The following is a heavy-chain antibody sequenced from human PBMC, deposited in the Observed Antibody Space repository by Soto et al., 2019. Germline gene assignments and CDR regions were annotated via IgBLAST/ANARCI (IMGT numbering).Heavy chain of an antibody. V-gene: IGHV3-23*01. CDR3: AKDTYKGTNNWFDP. CDR2: ISGSGGST. CDR1: GFTFSSYA. Sequence: GGSLRLSCAASGFTFSSYAMSWVRQAPGKGLEWVSAISGSGGSTYYADTVKGRFTISRDNSKNTLYLQMNSLRAEDTAVYYCAKDTYKGTNNWFDPWGQGTLVTVSS. J-gene: IGHJ5*02. D-gene: IGHD3-10*01.